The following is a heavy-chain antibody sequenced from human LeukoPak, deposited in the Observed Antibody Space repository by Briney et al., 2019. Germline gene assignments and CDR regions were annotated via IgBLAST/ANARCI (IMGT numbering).Heavy chain of an antibody. V-gene: IGHV4-39*01. J-gene: IGHJ4*02. CDR3: ARGRNYARSDYSLEY. Sequence: PSETLSLTCTVSGVAISGTSYYWGWIRQPPGRGLEWIGSIYYSGSTYYNPSLKSRVTISVDTSKNQFSLKLSSVTAADTAVYYCARGRNYARSDYSLEYWCRGTLVTVSS. CDR1: GVAISGTSYY. D-gene: IGHD2-21*01. CDR2: IYYSGST.